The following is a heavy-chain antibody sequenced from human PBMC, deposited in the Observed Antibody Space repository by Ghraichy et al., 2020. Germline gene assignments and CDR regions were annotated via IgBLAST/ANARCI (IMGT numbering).Heavy chain of an antibody. J-gene: IGHJ5*02. CDR2: IYWNDNK. V-gene: IGHV2-5*01. Sequence: SGPTLVKPTQTLTLTCTFSGFSLSTNEEGVGWLRQPPGKAPEWLGIIYWNDNKRYNPSLRTRLNISKDTSKNQVVLTMANMDPVDTATYYCIHRGGLVFHFFDPWGQGISVSVSS. CDR1: GFSLSTNEEG. D-gene: IGHD6-6*01. CDR3: IHRGGLVFHFFDP.